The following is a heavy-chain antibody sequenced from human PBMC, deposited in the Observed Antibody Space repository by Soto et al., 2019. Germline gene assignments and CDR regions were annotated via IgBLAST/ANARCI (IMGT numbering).Heavy chain of an antibody. V-gene: IGHV3-7*03. D-gene: IGHD3-16*02. CDR2: IKQDGSEK. CDR1: GFTFSSYW. CDR3: ARDRNRIARTYYDYVWGSYRENWFDP. Sequence: QAGGSLRLSCAASGFTFSSYWMSWVRQAPGKGLEWVANIKQDGSEKYYVDSVKGRFTISRDNAKNSLYLQMNSLRAEDTAVYYCARDRNRIARTYYDYVWGSYRENWFDPWGQGTLVTVSS. J-gene: IGHJ5*02.